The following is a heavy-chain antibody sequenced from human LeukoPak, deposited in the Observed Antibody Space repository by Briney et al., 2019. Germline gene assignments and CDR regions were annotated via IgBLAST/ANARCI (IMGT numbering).Heavy chain of an antibody. V-gene: IGHV4-59*01. Sequence: PSEPLSLTCAVYGGSFRGYYWSWIRQPPGKGLEWFGYLYYSGSTNYNPSLKSRVTISVDTSKNQFSLKLSSVTAADTAVYYCARATVYYYYGMDVWGQGTTVTVSS. CDR2: LYYSGST. J-gene: IGHJ6*02. CDR3: ARATVYYYYGMDV. D-gene: IGHD2-21*02. CDR1: GGSFRGYY.